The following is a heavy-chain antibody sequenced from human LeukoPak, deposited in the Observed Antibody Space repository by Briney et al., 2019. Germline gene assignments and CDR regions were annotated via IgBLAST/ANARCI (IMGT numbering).Heavy chain of an antibody. J-gene: IGHJ5*02. CDR3: TRRGAPRAVANNWFDP. Sequence: SETLSLTCTVSGGSISSSTYYWGWIRQPPGKGLEWIGTIYYSGSTYYNPSLKSRATISVDTSKNQLSLKLSSVTAADTAVYYCTRRGAPRAVANNWFDPWGQGTLVTVSS. V-gene: IGHV4-39*01. D-gene: IGHD6-6*01. CDR1: GGSISSSTYY. CDR2: IYYSGST.